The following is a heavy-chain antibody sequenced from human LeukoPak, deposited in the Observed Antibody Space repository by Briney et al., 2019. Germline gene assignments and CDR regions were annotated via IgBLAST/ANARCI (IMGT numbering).Heavy chain of an antibody. CDR2: IIQDGSST. Sequence: GGSLRLSCAASGTTFSNYWMHLVRHAPGKGLVWVSHIIQDGSSTFYADSVRGRFTISRDNAKNTLYLQMNSLRAEDTAVYYCATYDYRGLGYWGQGTLVTVSS. CDR3: ATYDYRGLGY. CDR1: GTTFSNYW. D-gene: IGHD4-11*01. J-gene: IGHJ4*02. V-gene: IGHV3-74*01.